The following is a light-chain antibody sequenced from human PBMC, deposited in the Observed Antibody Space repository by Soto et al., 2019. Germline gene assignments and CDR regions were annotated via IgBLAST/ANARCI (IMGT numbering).Light chain of an antibody. Sequence: DIQMTQSPSTLSASVGDRVIITCRASQSISKWLAWYQQKPGKAPNLLIYDASSLQSGVPARFSGSGSGTEFTLTISSLQPEDFATYYCQQSYSTPPFTFGPGTKVDIK. CDR2: DAS. CDR3: QQSYSTPPFT. CDR1: QSISKW. V-gene: IGKV1-39*01. J-gene: IGKJ3*01.